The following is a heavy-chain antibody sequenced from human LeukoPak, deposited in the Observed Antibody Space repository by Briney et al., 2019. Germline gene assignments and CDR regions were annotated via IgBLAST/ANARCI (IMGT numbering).Heavy chain of an antibody. CDR1: GGTFSSYA. Sequence: GASVKVSCKASGGTFSSYAISWVRQAPGQGLEWMGGIIPIFGTANYAQKFQGRVTITADESTSTAYMELSSLRSEDTAVYYCARAKVDVWVVVADTHYFDYWGQGTLVTVSS. CDR2: IIPIFGTA. D-gene: IGHD2-15*01. J-gene: IGHJ4*02. CDR3: ARAKVDVWVVVADTHYFDY. V-gene: IGHV1-69*13.